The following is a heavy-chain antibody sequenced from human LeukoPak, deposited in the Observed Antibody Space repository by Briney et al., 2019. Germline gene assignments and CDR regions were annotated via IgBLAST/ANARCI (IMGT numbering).Heavy chain of an antibody. CDR1: GYSFTSYW. CDR2: FYPGDSDT. CDR3: ARHRDCSSTSCYTPNDAFDI. Sequence: GESLKISCKGSGYSFTSYWIGWVRQMPGKGLEWMGIFYPGDSDTRYSPSFQGQVTISADKSISTAYLQWSSLKASDTAMYYCARHRDCSSTSCYTPNDAFDIWGQGTMVTVSS. D-gene: IGHD2-2*02. V-gene: IGHV5-51*01. J-gene: IGHJ3*02.